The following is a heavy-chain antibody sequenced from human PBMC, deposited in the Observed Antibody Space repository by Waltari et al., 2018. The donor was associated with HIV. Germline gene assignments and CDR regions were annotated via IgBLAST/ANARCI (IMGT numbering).Heavy chain of an antibody. V-gene: IGHV4-34*01. CDR2: ITHSGST. D-gene: IGHD1-26*01. CDR3: ARDPGGWFDP. J-gene: IGHJ5*02. Sequence: QVQLQQWGAGLLKPSETLSLTCAVYGGSFSDYYWSWIRQPPGKGLEWIGEITHSGSTNYNPSLKSRVTISLDTSKNQFSLKLSSVAAADTAVYFCARDPGGWFDPWGQGTPVTVSS. CDR1: GGSFSDYY.